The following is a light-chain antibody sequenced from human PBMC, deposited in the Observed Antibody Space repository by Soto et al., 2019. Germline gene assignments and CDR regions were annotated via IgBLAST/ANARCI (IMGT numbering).Light chain of an antibody. CDR3: QSYGSSLSGVV. V-gene: IGLV1-40*01. J-gene: IGLJ2*01. CDR2: GNS. CDR1: SSNIGAGYD. Sequence: SVLTQPPSVSGAPGQRVTISCTGSSSNIGAGYDVPWYQQLPGTAPKPLIYGNSNRPSGVPDRFSGSKSGTSASLAITGLQAEDEADYYCQSYGSSLSGVVFGGGTKVTVL.